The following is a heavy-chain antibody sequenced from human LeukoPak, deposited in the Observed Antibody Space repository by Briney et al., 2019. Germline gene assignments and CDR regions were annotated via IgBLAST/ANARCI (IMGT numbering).Heavy chain of an antibody. D-gene: IGHD6-19*01. CDR3: ARHGDSSGWYWVDY. V-gene: IGHV4-39*01. CDR2: IYYSGST. Sequence: SETLSLTCTVSGGSISSSSYYWGWIRQPPGKGLEWIGSIYYSGSTYYNPSLKSRVTISVDTSKNQFSLKLSSVTAADTAVYYCARHGDSSGWYWVDYWGQGTLVTVSS. CDR1: GGSISSSSYY. J-gene: IGHJ4*02.